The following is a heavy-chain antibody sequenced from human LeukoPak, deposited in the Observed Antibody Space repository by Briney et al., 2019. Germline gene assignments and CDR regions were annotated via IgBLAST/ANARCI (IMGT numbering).Heavy chain of an antibody. Sequence: SETLSLTCAVYGVSFSGYYWSWIRQPPGKGLEWIGEINHSGSTNYNPSLKSRVTISVDTSKNQFSLKLSSVTAADTAVYYCAGYDYGDYVGYYFDYWGQGTLVTVSS. CDR3: AGYDYGDYVGYYFDY. V-gene: IGHV4-34*01. J-gene: IGHJ4*02. D-gene: IGHD4-17*01. CDR2: INHSGST. CDR1: GVSFSGYY.